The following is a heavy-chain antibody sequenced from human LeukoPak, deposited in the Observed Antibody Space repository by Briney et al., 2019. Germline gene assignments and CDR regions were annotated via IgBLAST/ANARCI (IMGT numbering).Heavy chain of an antibody. Sequence: GGSLRLSCAASGFTFDDYGMSWVRQAPGKGLEWVSSISSSSSYIYYADSVEGRFTISRDNAKDSLYLQMNSLRAEDTAVYYCARESGTVTTCADYWGQGTLVTVSS. D-gene: IGHD4-11*01. CDR3: ARESGTVTTCADY. J-gene: IGHJ4*02. V-gene: IGHV3-21*01. CDR2: ISSSSSYI. CDR1: GFTFDDYG.